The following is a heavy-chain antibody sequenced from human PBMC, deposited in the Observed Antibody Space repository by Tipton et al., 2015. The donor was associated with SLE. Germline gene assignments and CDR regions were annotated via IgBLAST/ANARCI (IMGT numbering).Heavy chain of an antibody. CDR2: IKHGGST. CDR1: GGSFSGYY. CDR3: AGYYEGGAP. J-gene: IGHJ5*02. D-gene: IGHD3-22*01. Sequence: TLSLTCAVYGGSFSGYYWSWIRQAPGKGLEWVGEIKHGGSTYYNPSLKSRVTMSVDTSKNQFSLRLSSVTAADTAVYYCAGYYEGGAPWGQGTLVTVSS. V-gene: IGHV4-34*01.